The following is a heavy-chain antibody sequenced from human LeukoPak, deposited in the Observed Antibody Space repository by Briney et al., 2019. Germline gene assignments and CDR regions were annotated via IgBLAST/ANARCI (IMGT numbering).Heavy chain of an antibody. V-gene: IGHV4-61*08. Sequence: ASETLSLTCTVSGGSISSGGYYWSWIRQHPGRGLEWIGYIYNSGSTNYNPSLKSRVTMSVDASKNQFSLKLSSVTAADTAVYYCARVGDYALKDWGQGTLVTVSS. D-gene: IGHD3-16*01. CDR1: GGSISSGGYY. J-gene: IGHJ4*02. CDR3: ARVGDYALKD. CDR2: IYNSGST.